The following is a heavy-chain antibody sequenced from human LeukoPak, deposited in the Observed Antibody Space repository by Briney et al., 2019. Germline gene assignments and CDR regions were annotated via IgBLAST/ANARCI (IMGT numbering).Heavy chain of an antibody. J-gene: IGHJ6*03. V-gene: IGHV3-30*02. CDR3: AKDSTYDYSLFYYYYYMDV. CDR1: GFTFSSYG. CDR2: IRYDGSNK. Sequence: PGGSLRLSCAASGFTFSSYGMHWVRQAPGKGLEWVAFIRYDGSNKYYADSVKGRFTISRDNSKNTLYLQMNSLRAEDTAVYYCAKDSTYDYSLFYYYYYMDVWGKGTTVTISS. D-gene: IGHD4-11*01.